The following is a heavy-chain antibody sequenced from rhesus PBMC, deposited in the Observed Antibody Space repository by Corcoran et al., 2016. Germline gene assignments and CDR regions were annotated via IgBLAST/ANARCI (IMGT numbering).Heavy chain of an antibody. J-gene: IGHJ2*01. V-gene: IGHV4-106*01. CDR2: IYGSGGST. CDR3: ARDKADSGYYLWYFDL. D-gene: IGHD3-28*01. CDR1: GGSISDDYY. Sequence: QVQMQESGPGLVKPSETLTLTCAVSGGSISDDYYWSWIRQPPGKGLEWIGYIYGSGGSTNYNPSLKNRVTISKDTSKNQFSLKLSSVTAADTAVYYCARDKADSGYYLWYFDLWGPGTPITISS.